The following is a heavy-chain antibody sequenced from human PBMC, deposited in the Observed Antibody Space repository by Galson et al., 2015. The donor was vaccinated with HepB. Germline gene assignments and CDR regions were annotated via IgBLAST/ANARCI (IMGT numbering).Heavy chain of an antibody. CDR2: IIPYNGNT. V-gene: IGHV1-18*01. CDR3: ARGGPWGLRFPGYFDY. CDR1: GYTFTRYG. D-gene: IGHD5-12*01. Sequence: SVKVSCKASGYTFTRYGIGWVRQAPGQGLEWMGWIIPYNGNTNYAQKFQGRVTMTTVTSTSTAYMELTSLKSDDTAVYFCARGGPWGLRFPGYFDYWGQGTLVTVSS. J-gene: IGHJ4*02.